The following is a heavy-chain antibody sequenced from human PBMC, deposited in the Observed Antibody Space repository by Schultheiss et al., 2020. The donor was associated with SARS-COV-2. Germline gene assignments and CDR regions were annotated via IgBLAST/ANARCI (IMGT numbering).Heavy chain of an antibody. D-gene: IGHD7-27*01. V-gene: IGHV4-38-2*02. Sequence: ETLSLTCAVSGYSISSGYYWSWIRQPPGKGLEWIGYIYYSGSTYYNPSLKSRVTISVDRSKNQFSLKLSSVTAADTAVYYCARDRTLGWFDPWGQGTLVTVSS. J-gene: IGHJ5*02. CDR1: GYSISSGYY. CDR3: ARDRTLGWFDP. CDR2: IYYSGST.